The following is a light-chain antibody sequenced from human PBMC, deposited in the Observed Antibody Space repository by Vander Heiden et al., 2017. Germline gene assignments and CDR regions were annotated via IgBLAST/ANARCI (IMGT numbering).Light chain of an antibody. V-gene: IGKV3-11*01. Sequence: ESVLTQSPATLALSPGERATLSFRASQSVSSDLAWYQQKPGQAPRLLIYEASNRATGIPARFSGSGSGTDFTLTISSPEPEDFAVYYCQHRSNWPLTFGGGTKVEIK. CDR2: EAS. CDR3: QHRSNWPLT. J-gene: IGKJ4*01. CDR1: QSVSSD.